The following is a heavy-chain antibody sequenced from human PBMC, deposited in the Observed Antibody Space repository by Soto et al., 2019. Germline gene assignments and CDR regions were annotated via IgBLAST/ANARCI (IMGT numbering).Heavy chain of an antibody. CDR2: IYWDDTK. Sequence: QITLKESGPTLVQPTQTLTLTCTFSGFSLSTSGVGVAWIRQPPGKALEWLAVIYWDDTKNYSPSLKSRLTITTDTSKIQLVLTMTNMDPVDTATYYCAHKGYGDYPIDYWGQGTLVTVSS. J-gene: IGHJ4*02. CDR3: AHKGYGDYPIDY. CDR1: GFSLSTSGVG. V-gene: IGHV2-5*02. D-gene: IGHD4-17*01.